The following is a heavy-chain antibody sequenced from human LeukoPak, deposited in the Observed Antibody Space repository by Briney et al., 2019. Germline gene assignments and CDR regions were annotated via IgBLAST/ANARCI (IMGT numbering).Heavy chain of an antibody. V-gene: IGHV3-74*01. J-gene: IGHJ6*02. CDR1: GFTFSSSW. CDR3: VRDRFYGMDV. CDR2: INNDGSTT. Sequence: TGGSLRLSCAASGFTFSSSWMHWVRQAPGQGLVWVSRINNDGSTTNYVDSVKGRFTISRDNAKNTLYLQMNSLRAEDTAVFYCVRDRFYGMDVWGQGTTVTVSS.